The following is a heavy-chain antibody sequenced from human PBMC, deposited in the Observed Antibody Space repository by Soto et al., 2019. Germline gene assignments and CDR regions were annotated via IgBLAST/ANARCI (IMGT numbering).Heavy chain of an antibody. CDR2: IYHTGST. CDR1: GDSISISTNW. J-gene: IGHJ4*02. Sequence: QVQLQESGPRLVKPSGTLSLTCAVSGDSISISTNWWSWVRLSPGKGLEWIAEIYHTGSTNFSRSLKCRVTISRDKFENKVSLTLTSVTGADTAVYFCARSRGLYGVPTSFDFWGQGIPVTVSA. CDR3: ARSRGLYGVPTSFDF. V-gene: IGHV4-4*02. D-gene: IGHD3-10*01.